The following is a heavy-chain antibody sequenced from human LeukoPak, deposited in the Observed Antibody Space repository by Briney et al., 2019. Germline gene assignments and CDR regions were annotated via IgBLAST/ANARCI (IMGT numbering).Heavy chain of an antibody. V-gene: IGHV3-7*03. J-gene: IGHJ4*02. CDR1: GFTLRSYG. D-gene: IGHD6-6*01. Sequence: GGSLRLSCAACGFTLRSYGMRWVRQAPGKGVEWVANIKQDGSEKYYVDSVKGRFNVSRDNAENSLYLQMSSLRAEDTAVYYCARLTQLARGRYWGQGTLVTVSS. CDR3: ARLTQLARGRY. CDR2: IKQDGSEK.